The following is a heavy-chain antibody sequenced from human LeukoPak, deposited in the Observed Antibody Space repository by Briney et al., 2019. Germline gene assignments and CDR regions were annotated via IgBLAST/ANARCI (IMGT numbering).Heavy chain of an antibody. CDR2: ITGSGGGT. CDR3: ASRAYTSGCSLHHDDY. Sequence: GGSLRLSCAASGFTFSSYGMRWVRQAPGKGLEWVSAITGSGGGTYYADSVKGRFTISGDTSKNTLYLQMNSLRAEDTAVYYCASRAYTSGCSLHHDDYWGQGTLVTVPS. J-gene: IGHJ4*02. D-gene: IGHD2-2*02. CDR1: GFTFSSYG. V-gene: IGHV3-23*01.